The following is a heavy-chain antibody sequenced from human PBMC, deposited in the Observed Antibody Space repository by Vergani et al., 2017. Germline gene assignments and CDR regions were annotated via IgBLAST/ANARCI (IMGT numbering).Heavy chain of an antibody. J-gene: IGHJ4*01. CDR1: GFSFRTFS. D-gene: IGHD6-13*01. CDR2: ISPDGRTT. Sequence: DVDLVESGGGFVQPGGSRRLSCAASGFSFRTFSMFWVRQPPGKGLAWVSKISPDGRTTEYADSVRGRFTISRDDSKAIAYLQMNSLKTEDTAVYYCTTGFPGSSWSTYWGQGTLVTVSS. CDR3: TTGFPGSSWSTY. V-gene: IGHV3-74*03.